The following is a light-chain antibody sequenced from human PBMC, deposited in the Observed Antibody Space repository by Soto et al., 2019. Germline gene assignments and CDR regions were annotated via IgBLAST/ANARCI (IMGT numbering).Light chain of an antibody. CDR2: GAS. J-gene: IGKJ1*01. Sequence: EIVMTQSPATLSVSPGERPTLCLMSSQSVSSNLAWYQQKPGQAPRLIIYGASSRATGIPDRFSGSGSGTDFTLTISRLEPEDFAVYYCQQYSSSPTWTFGQGTKVDIK. CDR1: QSVSSN. V-gene: IGKV3-20*01. CDR3: QQYSSSPTWT.